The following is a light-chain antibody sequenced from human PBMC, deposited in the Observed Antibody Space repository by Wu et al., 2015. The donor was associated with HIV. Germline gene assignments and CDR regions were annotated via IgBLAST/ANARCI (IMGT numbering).Light chain of an antibody. CDR3: QKYNTAPWT. V-gene: IGKV1-39*01. Sequence: DIQMTQSPTSLSASIGDRVTITCRASQSIRRYLNWYQQKPGIAPKLLIYAASSLQSGVPSRFSGSGSGTDFTLTISSLQPEDVATYYCQKYNTAPWTFGQGTKVE. J-gene: IGKJ1*01. CDR2: AAS. CDR1: QSIRRY.